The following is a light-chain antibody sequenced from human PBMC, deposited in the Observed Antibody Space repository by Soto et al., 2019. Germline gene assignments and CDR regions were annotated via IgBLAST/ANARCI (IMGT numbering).Light chain of an antibody. CDR1: QSLSNNY. CDR3: QRWGSSPRT. CDR2: GAS. Sequence: EIVLTQSPGTLSLSPGERATLSCRASQSLSNNYLAWYQQKPGQAPRLLIYGASSRATGIPDRFSGSGSGPHFTLIISRLAPEDFAVYYRQRWGSSPRTFGQGTKVAIK. V-gene: IGKV3-20*01. J-gene: IGKJ1*01.